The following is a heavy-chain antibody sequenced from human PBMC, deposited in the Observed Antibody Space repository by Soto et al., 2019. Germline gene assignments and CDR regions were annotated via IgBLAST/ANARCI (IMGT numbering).Heavy chain of an antibody. CDR3: AREIKLGVDFWSGYRNWFDP. CDR2: IYTSGST. CDR1: GGSISSYY. J-gene: IGHJ5*02. Sequence: SETLSLTCTVSGGSISSYYWSWIRQPAGKGLEWIGRIYTSGSTNCNPSLKSRVTMSVDTSKNQFSLKLSSVTAADTAVYYCAREIKLGVDFWSGYRNWFDPWGQGTPVTVSS. D-gene: IGHD3-3*01. V-gene: IGHV4-4*07.